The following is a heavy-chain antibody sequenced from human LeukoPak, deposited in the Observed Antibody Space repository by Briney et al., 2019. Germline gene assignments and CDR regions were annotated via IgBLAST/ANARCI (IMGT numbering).Heavy chain of an antibody. J-gene: IGHJ4*02. CDR2: IYYSGST. CDR3: ARVARGATIFGGRASDY. D-gene: IGHD3-3*01. V-gene: IGHV4-30-4*08. Sequence: SETLSLTCTVSGGSISSGDYYWSWIRQPPGKGLEWIGYIYYSGSTYYNPSLKSRVTISVDTSKNQFSLKLSSVTAADTAVYYCARVARGATIFGGRASDYWGQGTLVTASS. CDR1: GGSISSGDYY.